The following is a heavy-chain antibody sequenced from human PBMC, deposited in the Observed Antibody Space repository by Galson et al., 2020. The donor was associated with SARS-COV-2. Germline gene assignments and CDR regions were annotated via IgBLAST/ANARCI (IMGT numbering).Heavy chain of an antibody. J-gene: IGHJ5*02. CDR2: IIPIFGTA. CDR1: GGTFSSYA. D-gene: IGHD3-10*01. CDR3: ARLKASKTYGSGSYYGFDP. Sequence: SVKVSCKASGGTFSSYAISWVRQAPGQGLEWMGGIIPIFGTANYAQKFQGRVTITADESTSTAYMELSSLRSEDTAVYYCARLKASKTYGSGSYYGFDPWGQGTLVTVSS. V-gene: IGHV1-69*13.